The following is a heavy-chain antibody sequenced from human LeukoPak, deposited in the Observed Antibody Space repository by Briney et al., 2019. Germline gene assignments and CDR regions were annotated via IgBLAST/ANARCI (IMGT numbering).Heavy chain of an antibody. CDR1: RFTFSSYA. CDR2: ISGSGAST. J-gene: IGHJ4*02. CDR3: ARVEDSTNYCYFDY. V-gene: IGHV3-23*01. D-gene: IGHD2/OR15-2a*01. Sequence: GGSLRLSCAASRFTFSSYAMSWVRQAPGKGLEWVSAISGSGASTYYADSVKGRFTVSRDNSKNTLYLQMNSLRAEDTAVYSCARVEDSTNYCYFDYWGQGTLVTVSS.